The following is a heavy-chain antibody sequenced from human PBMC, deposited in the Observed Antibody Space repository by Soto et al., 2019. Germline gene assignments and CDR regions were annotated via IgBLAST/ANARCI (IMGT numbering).Heavy chain of an antibody. CDR2: VSHDGRNT. D-gene: IGHD6-19*01. Sequence: VPLVESGGGVVQPGRSLRLSCAASGFTFSDYAMHWVRQAPGKGLEWVAVVSHDGRNTHYADSVKGRFTISRDSSKNTVSLEMTSLRAEDTAIYYCAKGERQWLVTSDFNYWGQGALVTVSS. CDR1: GFTFSDYA. V-gene: IGHV3-30*18. J-gene: IGHJ4*02. CDR3: AKGERQWLVTSDFNY.